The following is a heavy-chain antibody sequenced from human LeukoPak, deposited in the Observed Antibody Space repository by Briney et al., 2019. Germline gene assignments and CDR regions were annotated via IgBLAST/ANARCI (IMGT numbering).Heavy chain of an antibody. V-gene: IGHV3-20*01. CDR2: INWNGGST. CDR1: GFTFDDYG. J-gene: IGHJ4*02. D-gene: IGHD3-10*02. CDR3: ARALFGESFLPIDY. Sequence: GGSLRLSCAASGFTFDDYGMSWVRQAPGKGLEWVSGINWNGGSTGYADSVKGRFTISRDNAKSSLYLQMNSLRAEDTALYHCARALFGESFLPIDYWGQGTLVTVSS.